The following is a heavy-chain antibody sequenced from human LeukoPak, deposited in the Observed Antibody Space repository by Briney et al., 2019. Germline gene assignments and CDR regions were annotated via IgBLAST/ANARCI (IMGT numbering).Heavy chain of an antibody. CDR2: IYSGGTT. Sequence: GGSLRLSCAASGFTVSSNYMSWVRQAPGKGLEWVSVIYSGGTTFYADSVKGRFTISRDSSKNTLYLQMNSLRAEDTAVYFCARLRGYCSSNSCYPLGYWGQGTLVTVSS. V-gene: IGHV3-53*01. CDR3: ARLRGYCSSNSCYPLGY. D-gene: IGHD2-2*01. J-gene: IGHJ4*02. CDR1: GFTVSSNY.